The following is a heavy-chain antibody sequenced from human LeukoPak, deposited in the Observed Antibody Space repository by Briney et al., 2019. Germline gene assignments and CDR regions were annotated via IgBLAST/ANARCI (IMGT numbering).Heavy chain of an antibody. CDR1: GFTFRSYS. J-gene: IGHJ4*02. D-gene: IGHD2-21*02. V-gene: IGHV3-21*01. CDR3: ARDSYCGGDCFLYSFDY. Sequence: PGGSLRLSCAASGFTFRSYSMNWVRQAPGKGREWVSSISSSRSYIYYADSVEGRFTISRDNAKNSLYLQLNSLRGEDTAVYYCARDSYCGGDCFLYSFDYWGQGTLVTVSS. CDR2: ISSSRSYI.